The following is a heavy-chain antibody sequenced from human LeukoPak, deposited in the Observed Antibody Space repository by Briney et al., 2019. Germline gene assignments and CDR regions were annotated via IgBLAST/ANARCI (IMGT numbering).Heavy chain of an antibody. Sequence: PSETLSLTCTVSGGSISNYHWSWIRQPPGKGLEWIGYIYYTGSTRYNPSLKSRVTISVDTSKNQFSLKLSSVSAADTAVYYCARGPDDFDYWARDPWSPSPQ. D-gene: IGHD5-24*01. CDR2: IYYTGST. V-gene: IGHV4-59*01. CDR1: GGSISNYH. CDR3: ARGPDDFDY. J-gene: IGHJ4*02.